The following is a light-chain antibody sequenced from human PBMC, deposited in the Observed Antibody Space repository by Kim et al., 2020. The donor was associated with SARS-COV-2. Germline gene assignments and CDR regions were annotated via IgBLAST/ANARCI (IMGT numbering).Light chain of an antibody. CDR1: QGISSY. V-gene: IGKV1-8*01. Sequence: AIRITQSPSSLSASTGDRVTITCRASQGISSYLAWYQQKPGKAPKLLIYAASTLQSGVPSRFSGSGSGTDFTLTISCLQSEDFATYYWQQYSRYPWTFGHGT. CDR2: AAS. J-gene: IGKJ1*01. CDR3: QQYSRYPWT.